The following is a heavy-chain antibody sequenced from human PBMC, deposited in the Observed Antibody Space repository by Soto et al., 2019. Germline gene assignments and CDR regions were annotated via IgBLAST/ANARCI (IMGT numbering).Heavy chain of an antibody. J-gene: IGHJ6*02. V-gene: IGHV4-34*01. CDR1: GGSFSGYY. CDR3: ARSGEGCSSTSCYTRLYYYYYYGMDV. CDR2: INHSGST. Sequence: KPFETLSLTCAVYGGSFSGYYWSWIRQPPGKGLEWIGEINHSGSTNYNPSLKSRVTISVDTSKNQFSLKLSSVTAADTAVYYCARSGEGCSSTSCYTRLYYYYYYGMDVWGQGTTVTVSS. D-gene: IGHD2-2*02.